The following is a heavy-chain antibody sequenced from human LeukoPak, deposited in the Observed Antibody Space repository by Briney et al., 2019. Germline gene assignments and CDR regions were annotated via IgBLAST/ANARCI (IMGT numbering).Heavy chain of an antibody. D-gene: IGHD5-12*01. V-gene: IGHV4-61*02. CDR2: IYTSGST. CDR3: ARARLGTSYGYYFDY. J-gene: IGHJ4*02. CDR1: GGSISSGSYY. Sequence: SQTLSLTCTVSGGSISSGSYYWSWIRQPAGKGLEWIGRIYTSGSTNYNPSLKSRVTISVDTSKNQFSLKLSSVTAADTAVYYCARARLGTSYGYYFDYWGQGTLVTASS.